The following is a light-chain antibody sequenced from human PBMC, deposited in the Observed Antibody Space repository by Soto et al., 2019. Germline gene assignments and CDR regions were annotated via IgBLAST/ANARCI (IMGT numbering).Light chain of an antibody. J-gene: IGKJ2*01. CDR1: HSISNF. V-gene: IGKV1-39*01. Sequence: DIQMTQSPSLSVSVGDKVTITCRASHSISNFLNWYQQKAGKAPKLLIYASFNLQSGVPSRFSGSGSGADVTLTISSLQPEDFATYYCQQNYITPYTFGQGTKLEIK. CDR3: QQNYITPYT. CDR2: ASF.